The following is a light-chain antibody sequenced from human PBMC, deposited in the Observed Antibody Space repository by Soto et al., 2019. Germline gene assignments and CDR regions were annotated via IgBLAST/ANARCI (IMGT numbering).Light chain of an antibody. V-gene: IGLV2-14*01. Sequence: QSALTQPASVSGSPGQTITISCTGTSSDVGAYNYVSWYQQHPGKAPQLLIYEVSNRPSGVSDRFSGSKSGNTASLTISGLRAEDEADYYCSSKRTTTSVVFGSGTKVNVL. CDR1: SSDVGAYNY. J-gene: IGLJ1*01. CDR3: SSKRTTTSVV. CDR2: EVS.